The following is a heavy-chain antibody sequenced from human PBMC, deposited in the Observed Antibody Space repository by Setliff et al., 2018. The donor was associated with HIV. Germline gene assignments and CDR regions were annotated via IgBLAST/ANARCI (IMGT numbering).Heavy chain of an antibody. CDR2: MIYGGDT. Sequence: SATLSLTCRVSGGSITSGNYYWGWIRQAPGKGLEWIASMIYGGDTWYNPSLKSRVTIYVDTANNEISLRLSSVTAEDTAVYRCARPHSGRGGGAWFDPWGQGIQVTVSS. V-gene: IGHV4-39*01. D-gene: IGHD6-19*01. CDR3: ARPHSGRGGGAWFDP. CDR1: GGSITSGNYY. J-gene: IGHJ5*02.